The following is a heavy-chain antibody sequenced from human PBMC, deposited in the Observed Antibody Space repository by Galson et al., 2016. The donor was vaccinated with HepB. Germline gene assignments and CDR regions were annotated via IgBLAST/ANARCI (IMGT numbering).Heavy chain of an antibody. CDR1: GFTFSSYA. J-gene: IGHJ6*02. CDR3: AKTLGMRPIDIHYDGMDV. Sequence: SLRLSCAASGFTFSSYAMSWVRQTPGKGLEWVSSLNFNGGRTYYADSVKGRFTISRDNSKNMLYLQMNGLRAEDTAVYYCAKTLGMRPIDIHYDGMDVWGRGTTVIVSS. D-gene: IGHD5-12*01. V-gene: IGHV3-23*01. CDR2: LNFNGGRT.